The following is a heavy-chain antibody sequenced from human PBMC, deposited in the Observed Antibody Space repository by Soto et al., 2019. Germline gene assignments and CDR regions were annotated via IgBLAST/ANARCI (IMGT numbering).Heavy chain of an antibody. CDR3: ASGGSSTNYYSYMDV. V-gene: IGHV1-69*02. J-gene: IGHJ6*03. D-gene: IGHD3-16*01. Sequence: QVQLVQSGAEVKKPGSSVKVSCKASGGTFSSYTISWVRQAPGQGLEWMGRIIPILGIANYAQKFQGRVTITADKSTSTAYMELSSLRSEDTAVYYCASGGSSTNYYSYMDVWGIGTTVTVSS. CDR1: GGTFSSYT. CDR2: IIPILGIA.